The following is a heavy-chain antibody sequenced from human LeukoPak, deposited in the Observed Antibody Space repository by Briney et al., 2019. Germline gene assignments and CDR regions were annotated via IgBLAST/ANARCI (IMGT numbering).Heavy chain of an antibody. CDR3: ARGYSSGWSVDC. V-gene: IGHV6-1*01. CDR1: GDSFSSNSAA. CDR2: TYYRSKWYS. J-gene: IGHJ4*02. D-gene: IGHD6-19*01. Sequence: SQTLSLTCVISGDSFSSNSAAWNWIRQSPSRGLEWLGRTYYRSKWYSYSAVSVKSRIIINPDTSKNQFSLQLNSVAPEDTAVYYCARGYSSGWSVDCWGQGTLVTVSS.